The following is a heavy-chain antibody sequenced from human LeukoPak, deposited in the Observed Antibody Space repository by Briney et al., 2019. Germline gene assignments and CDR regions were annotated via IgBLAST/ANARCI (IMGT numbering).Heavy chain of an antibody. CDR3: TRGYYEPFDR. Sequence: SETLSLTCTVSGGSVSTSHWNWIRQSPKKGLEWIGNVDYSGTTKYNPSLRSRVTLPLDTSKNQFSLKLRSVTAADTALYYCTRGYYEPFDRWGQGTLVTVSS. CDR1: GGSVSTSH. CDR2: VDYSGTT. J-gene: IGHJ4*02. V-gene: IGHV4-59*02. D-gene: IGHD3-22*01.